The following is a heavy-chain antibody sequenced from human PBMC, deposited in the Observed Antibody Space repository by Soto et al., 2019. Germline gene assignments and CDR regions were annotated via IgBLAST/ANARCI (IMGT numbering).Heavy chain of an antibody. J-gene: IGHJ4*02. CDR2: IKQDESEK. Sequence: EVQLVESGGGLVQPGGSLRLSCAASGFTFSSYWMNWVRQAPGQGLEWVANIKQDESEKYYVDSVKGRFTISRDNARNSLYLQMNSLRVEDTAVYFCAGGSGWLVTDWGQGTLVTVSS. CDR1: GFTFSSYW. D-gene: IGHD6-19*01. V-gene: IGHV3-7*04. CDR3: AGGSGWLVTD.